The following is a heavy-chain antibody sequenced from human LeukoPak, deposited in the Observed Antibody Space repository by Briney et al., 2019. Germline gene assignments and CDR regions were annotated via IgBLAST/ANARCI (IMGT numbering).Heavy chain of an antibody. J-gene: IGHJ4*02. CDR3: ARGEATIFGVVQFFDY. Sequence: SETLSLTCTVSGGSISSSSYYWGWIRQPPGKGLEWIGSIYYSGSTYYNPSLKSRVTISVDTSKNQFSLKLSSVTAADTAVYYCARGEATIFGVVQFFDYWGQGTLVTVSS. V-gene: IGHV4-39*07. CDR1: GGSISSSSYY. CDR2: IYYSGST. D-gene: IGHD3-3*01.